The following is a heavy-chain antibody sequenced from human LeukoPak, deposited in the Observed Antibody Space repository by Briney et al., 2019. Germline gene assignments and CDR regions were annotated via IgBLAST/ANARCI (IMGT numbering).Heavy chain of an antibody. J-gene: IGHJ4*02. Sequence: SETLSLTCTVSGGSLSSADSYWSWIRQPPGKGLEWIGYIFYSVNSYYNPSLKSRLTISVDTSKNQFSLKLSSVTAADTAMYYCARLGYNDYVNYWGQGTLVTVSS. V-gene: IGHV4-30-4*01. CDR1: GGSLSSADSY. D-gene: IGHD5-12*01. CDR3: ARLGYNDYVNY. CDR2: IFYSVNS.